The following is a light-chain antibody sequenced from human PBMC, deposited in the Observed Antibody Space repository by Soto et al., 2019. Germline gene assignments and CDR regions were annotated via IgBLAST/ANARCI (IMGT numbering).Light chain of an antibody. CDR1: SGHISYA. CDR3: QTWGTGAVV. CDR2: LNSDGSH. V-gene: IGLV4-69*01. Sequence: QPVLTQSPSASASLGASVKLTCTLSSGHISYAIAWHQQQPEKGPRYLMILNSDGSHSKGDGIPDRFSGSSSGAERYLTISSLQSEDEADYYCQTWGTGAVVFGGGTKLTVL. J-gene: IGLJ2*01.